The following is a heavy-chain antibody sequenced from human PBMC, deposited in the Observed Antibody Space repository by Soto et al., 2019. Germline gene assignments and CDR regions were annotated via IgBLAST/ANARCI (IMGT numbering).Heavy chain of an antibody. J-gene: IGHJ6*02. CDR2: INHSGST. D-gene: IGHD6-6*01. V-gene: IGHV4-34*01. CDR3: ARGRDSSSYPYYYYYCVDV. Sequence: PSETLSLTCAAYPGSFSGYYWSWIRQPPGKGLEWIGEINHSGSTNYNPSLKSRVTISVDTSQNQFSLKLSSVTAADTAVYYCARGRDSSSYPYYYYYCVDVWGQVTTLTVSS. CDR1: PGSFSGYY.